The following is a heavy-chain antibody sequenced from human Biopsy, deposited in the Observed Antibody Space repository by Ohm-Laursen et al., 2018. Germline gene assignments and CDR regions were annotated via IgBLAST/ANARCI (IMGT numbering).Heavy chain of an antibody. Sequence: SSVKVSCKVSGDTFSSYAISWVRQAPGQGLERMGGIIPIFGTPNYAQKFQGRVTIMADKSTNTAYMELSSLRSEDTAVYYCARGGGYNWNNGWFDPWGQGTLVTVSS. D-gene: IGHD1/OR15-1a*01. CDR3: ARGGGYNWNNGWFDP. V-gene: IGHV1-69*06. J-gene: IGHJ5*02. CDR2: IIPIFGTP. CDR1: GDTFSSYA.